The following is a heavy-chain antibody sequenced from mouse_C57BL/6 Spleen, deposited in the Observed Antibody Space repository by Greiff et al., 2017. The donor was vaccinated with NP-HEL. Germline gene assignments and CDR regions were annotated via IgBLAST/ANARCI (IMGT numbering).Heavy chain of an antibody. D-gene: IGHD1-1*01. V-gene: IGHV1-61*01. CDR1: GYTFTSYW. CDR2: IYPSDSET. J-gene: IGHJ1*03. Sequence: QVQLQQPGAELVRPGSSVKLSCKASGYTFTSYWMDWVKQRPGQGLEWIGNIYPSDSETHYNQKFKDKATLTVDKSSSTAYMQLSSLTSEDSAVYYCARDYGSGYFDDWGTGTTVTVSS. CDR3: ARDYGSGYFDD.